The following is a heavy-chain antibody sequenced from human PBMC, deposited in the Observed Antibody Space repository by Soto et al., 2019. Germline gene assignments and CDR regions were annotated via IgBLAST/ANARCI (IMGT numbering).Heavy chain of an antibody. J-gene: IGHJ4*01. CDR1: GFTFSSYS. CDR2: ISSSSSYI. V-gene: IGHV3-21*04. CDR3: AKVWPPQYTYGYSFDY. Sequence: GGSLRLSCAASGFTFSSYSMNWVRQAPGKGLEWVSSISSSSSYIYYADSVKGRFTISRDNSRNTLYLQMNNLRAEDTAVYYCAKVWPPQYTYGYSFDYWGPGTLVTVSS. D-gene: IGHD5-18*01.